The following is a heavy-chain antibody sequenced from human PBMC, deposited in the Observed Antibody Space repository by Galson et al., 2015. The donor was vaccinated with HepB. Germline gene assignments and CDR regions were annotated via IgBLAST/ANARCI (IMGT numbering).Heavy chain of an antibody. D-gene: IGHD6-19*01. CDR3: ARRPYSSGWRYFDY. CDR2: IYYSGST. Sequence: ETLSLTCTVSGGSISSTSYYWGWIRQPPGKGLEWIGSIYYSGSTYYNPSLKSRVTISVDTSKSQFSLKLSSVTAADTAVYYCARRPYSSGWRYFDYWGQGTLVTVSS. CDR1: GGSISSTSYY. J-gene: IGHJ4*02. V-gene: IGHV4-39*07.